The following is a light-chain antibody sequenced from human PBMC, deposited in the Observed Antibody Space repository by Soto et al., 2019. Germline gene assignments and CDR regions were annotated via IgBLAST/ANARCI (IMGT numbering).Light chain of an antibody. V-gene: IGLV1-44*01. CDR2: SNN. Sequence: QSVLTQPPSASGTPGQRVTISCSGSSSNIGSNTVNWYQQLPGTAPKLLIYSNNQRPSGVPDRFSASKSGTSAALAISGLQSADEADYYCAAWDDSLNGVVFGGGTKLTVL. CDR3: AAWDDSLNGVV. J-gene: IGLJ2*01. CDR1: SSNIGSNT.